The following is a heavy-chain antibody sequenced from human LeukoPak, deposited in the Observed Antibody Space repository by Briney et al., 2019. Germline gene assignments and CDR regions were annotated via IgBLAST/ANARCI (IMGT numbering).Heavy chain of an antibody. CDR2: INPNSGGT. J-gene: IGHJ4*02. CDR1: GYTFTGYY. Sequence: ASVKVSCTASGYTFTGYYMHWVRQAPGQGLEWMGWINPNSGGTNYARKFQGRVTMTRDTSISTAYMELSRLRSDDTAVYYCARAGQWLVLYYFDYWGQGTLVTVSS. V-gene: IGHV1-2*02. D-gene: IGHD6-19*01. CDR3: ARAGQWLVLYYFDY.